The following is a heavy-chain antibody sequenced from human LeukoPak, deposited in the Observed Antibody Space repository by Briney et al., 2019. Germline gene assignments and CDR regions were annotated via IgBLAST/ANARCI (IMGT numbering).Heavy chain of an antibody. CDR3: ARGVSTTQGYYFDY. CDR1: GYTFTSYD. J-gene: IGHJ4*02. V-gene: IGHV1-8*03. CDR2: MNPNSGNT. Sequence: GASVKVSCKASGYTFTSYDINWVRQATGQGLEWMGWMNPNSGNTGYAQKFQGRVTITRNTSISTAYMELSSLRSEDTAVYYCARGVSTTQGYYFDYWGQGTLVTVSS. D-gene: IGHD1-26*01.